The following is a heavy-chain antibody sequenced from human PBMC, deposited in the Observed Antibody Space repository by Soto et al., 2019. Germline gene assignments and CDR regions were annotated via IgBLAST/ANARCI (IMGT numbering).Heavy chain of an antibody. D-gene: IGHD3-3*01. J-gene: IGHJ6*03. CDR3: ARRGIGIFGSGYMDV. Sequence: TSETLSLTCAVYGGSFSGYYWSWIRQPPGKGLEWIGEINHSGSTNYNPSLKSRVTISVDTSKNQFSLKLSSVTAADTAVYYCARRGIGIFGSGYMDVWGKGTTVTVSS. CDR2: INHSGST. CDR1: GGSFSGYY. V-gene: IGHV4-34*01.